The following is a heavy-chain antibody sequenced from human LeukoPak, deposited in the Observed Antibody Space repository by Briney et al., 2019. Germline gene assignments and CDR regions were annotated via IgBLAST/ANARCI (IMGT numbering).Heavy chain of an antibody. CDR1: GFTFSSYW. D-gene: IGHD2-2*01. V-gene: IGHV3-7*01. J-gene: IGHJ6*03. CDR2: IKQDGSEK. CDR3: ATRRSAYYYYMDV. Sequence: GSLRLSCAASGFTFSSYWMSWVRQAPGKGLEWVANIKQDGSEKYYVDSVKGRFTISRDNAKNSLYLQMNSLRAEDTAVYYCATRRSAYYYYMDVWGKGTTVTVSS.